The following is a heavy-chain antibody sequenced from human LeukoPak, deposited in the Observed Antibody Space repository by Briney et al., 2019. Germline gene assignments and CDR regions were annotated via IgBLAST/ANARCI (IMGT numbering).Heavy chain of an antibody. V-gene: IGHV3-23*01. CDR1: GITLSNYG. J-gene: IGHJ4*02. Sequence: PGGSLRLSCAFSGITLSNYGMSWVRQAPGKGLEWVAGISDSGGSTNYADSVKGRFTISRENPKNTLYLQMNSLRAEDTVVYFCAKRGVVIRVILVGFHKEAYYFDSWGQGALVTVSS. CDR2: ISDSGGST. D-gene: IGHD3-22*01. CDR3: AKRGVVIRVILVGFHKEAYYFDS.